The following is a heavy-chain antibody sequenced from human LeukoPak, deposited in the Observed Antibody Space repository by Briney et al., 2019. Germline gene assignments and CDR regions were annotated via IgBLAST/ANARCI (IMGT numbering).Heavy chain of an antibody. V-gene: IGHV4-39*01. CDR2: IYCSGTT. CDR1: GGFVSSSSYF. CDR3: ARHGGAAAAIDY. Sequence: SETLSLTCTVSGGFVSSSSYFWGWIRQPPGKGLEWIGSIYCSGTTYYNPSLKSRITISVDTSKNQFSLKLSSVTAADTAVYYCARHGGAAAAIDYWGQGTLVTVSS. J-gene: IGHJ4*02. D-gene: IGHD6-13*01.